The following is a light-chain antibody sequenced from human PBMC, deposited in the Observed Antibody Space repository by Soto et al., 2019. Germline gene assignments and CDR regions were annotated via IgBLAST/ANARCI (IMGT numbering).Light chain of an antibody. V-gene: IGKV1-5*01. CDR2: DVS. Sequence: DIQMSHSASTVSASVADRVIITCLASQGISRKLAWYQQKPGKAPRLLIYDVSTLESGVPSRFSGSGSGTEFTLTISGLQPEDFATYYWQQHNPYPCTFGGGTKVDIK. J-gene: IGKJ4*02. CDR3: QQHNPYPCT. CDR1: QGISRK.